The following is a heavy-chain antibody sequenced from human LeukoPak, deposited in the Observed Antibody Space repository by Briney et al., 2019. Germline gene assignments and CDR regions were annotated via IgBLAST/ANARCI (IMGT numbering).Heavy chain of an antibody. J-gene: IGHJ4*02. CDR1: GFTFSTYW. V-gene: IGHV3-7*01. Sequence: GGSLRLSCVASGFTFSTYWMTWVRQAPGKGLEWVANIKQDGSEKYYVDSVKGRFTISRDNAKNSLYLQMNSLRAEDTAVYYCARDYATIFEGFDYWGQGTLVTVSS. D-gene: IGHD3-3*01. CDR2: IKQDGSEK. CDR3: ARDYATIFEGFDY.